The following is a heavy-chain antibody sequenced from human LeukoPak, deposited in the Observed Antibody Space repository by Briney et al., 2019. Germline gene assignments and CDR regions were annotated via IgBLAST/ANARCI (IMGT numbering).Heavy chain of an antibody. CDR3: ARKSDTKAPDY. J-gene: IGHJ4*02. V-gene: IGHV5-51*01. Sequence: GESLMSFCKASGDSFTTYSIGWVRQMPGESLEWMGIVYPDDSESRYSPSFEGQVTFSVDISINTAYLQWNSLKASDSAMYYCARKSDTKAPDYRGQGTLVTVSS. CDR1: GDSFTTYS. D-gene: IGHD5-18*01. CDR2: VYPDDSES.